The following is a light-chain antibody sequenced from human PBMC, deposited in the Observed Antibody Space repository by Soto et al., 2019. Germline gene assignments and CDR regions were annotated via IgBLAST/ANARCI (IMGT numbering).Light chain of an antibody. V-gene: IGLV6-57*01. CDR2: EDN. J-gene: IGLJ3*02. CDR3: QSYDATNQV. CDR1: SGSIASNY. Sequence: NFMLTQPHSVSESPGKTVIISCTRSSGSIASNYVQWYQQRPGSSPTTVIYEDNQRPSGVPDRFSGSIDSSSNSASLTISGRETDDEADYYCQSYDATNQVFGGGTQLTVL.